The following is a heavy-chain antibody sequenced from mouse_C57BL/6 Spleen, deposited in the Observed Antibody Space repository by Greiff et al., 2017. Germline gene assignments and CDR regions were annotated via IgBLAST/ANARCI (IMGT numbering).Heavy chain of an antibody. CDR3: AYHYGSSYLYAMDY. V-gene: IGHV1-80*01. CDR1: GYTFSSYW. CDR2: IYPGDGDT. D-gene: IGHD1-1*01. J-gene: IGHJ4*01. Sequence: QVQLQQSGAELVKPGASVKISCKASGYTFSSYWMNWVKQRPGKGLEWIGQIYPGDGDTNYNGKFKGKATLTADKSSSTAYMQRSSLTSEDSAVYFCAYHYGSSYLYAMDYWGQGTSVTVSS.